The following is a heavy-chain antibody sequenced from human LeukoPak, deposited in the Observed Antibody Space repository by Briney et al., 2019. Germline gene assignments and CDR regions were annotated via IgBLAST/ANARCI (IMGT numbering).Heavy chain of an antibody. J-gene: IGHJ4*02. V-gene: IGHV4-34*01. CDR3: ARAVYYGSGSYYNFRY. Sequence: SETLSLTCAVYGGSFSGYYWSWLRQPPGKGLEWIGEINHSGSTNYNPSLKSRVTISVDTSKNQFSLKLSSVTAADTAVYYCARAVYYGSGSYYNFRYWGQGTLVTVSS. CDR1: GGSFSGYY. D-gene: IGHD3-10*01. CDR2: INHSGST.